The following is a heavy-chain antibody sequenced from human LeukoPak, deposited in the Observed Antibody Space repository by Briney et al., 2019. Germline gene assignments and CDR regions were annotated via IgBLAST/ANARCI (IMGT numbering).Heavy chain of an antibody. CDR3: AGGQGINRAVAGTFGY. CDR1: GGSISSSSYY. CDR2: IYYSGST. D-gene: IGHD6-19*01. Sequence: SETLSLTCTVSGGSISSSSYYWGWIRQPPGKGLEWIGSIYYSGSTYYNPSLKSRVTISVDTSKNQFSLKLSSVTAADTAVYYCAGGQGINRAVAGTFGYWGQGTLVTVSS. V-gene: IGHV4-39*07. J-gene: IGHJ4*02.